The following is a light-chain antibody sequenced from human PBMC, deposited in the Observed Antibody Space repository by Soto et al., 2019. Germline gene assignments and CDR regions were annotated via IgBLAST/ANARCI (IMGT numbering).Light chain of an antibody. CDR2: DAS. J-gene: IGKJ1*01. CDR3: QQRSNWPLWT. Sequence: EIALTQSPATLSLSPGERATLSCRASQSVGSSLAWYQHKAGQTPRLLIYDASSRATGIPARFSGSGSGTDFTLTISSLEPEDFAVYFCQQRSNWPLWTFGQGTKVDIK. V-gene: IGKV3-11*01. CDR1: QSVGSS.